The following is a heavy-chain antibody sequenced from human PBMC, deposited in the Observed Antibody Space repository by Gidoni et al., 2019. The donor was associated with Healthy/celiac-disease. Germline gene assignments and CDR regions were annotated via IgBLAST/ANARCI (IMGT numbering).Heavy chain of an antibody. V-gene: IGHV4-39*01. J-gene: IGHJ4*02. CDR3: ARHRGYSYADY. Sequence: ESGPGLVKPSETLSLTCTVSGGSISSSSYYWGWIRQPPGKGLAWIGSIYSSGSTYYNPSLKSRVTISVDTSKNQFSLKLSSVTAADTAVYYCARHRGYSYADYWGQGTLVTVSS. CDR1: GGSISSSSYY. D-gene: IGHD5-18*01. CDR2: IYSSGST.